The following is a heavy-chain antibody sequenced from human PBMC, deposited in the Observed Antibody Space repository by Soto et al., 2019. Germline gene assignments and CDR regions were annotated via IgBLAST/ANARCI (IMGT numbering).Heavy chain of an antibody. V-gene: IGHV3-33*01. J-gene: IGHJ4*02. Sequence: QVRLEESGGGVVQPGKSLRLSCTASGFGFSSYAMHWVRQGPGKGLEWVAVVWYDGRRTYYAASVKGRFTISRDNSKNTVDLQMDSLRVDDTGVYYCASSAGSFSDWGQVIQVTVSS. CDR1: GFGFSSYA. CDR2: VWYDGRRT. D-gene: IGHD3-10*01. CDR3: ASSAGSFSD.